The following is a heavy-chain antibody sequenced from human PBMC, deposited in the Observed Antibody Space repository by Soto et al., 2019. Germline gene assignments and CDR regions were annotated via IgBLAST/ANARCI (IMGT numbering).Heavy chain of an antibody. J-gene: IGHJ6*02. Sequence: SVKVSCKASGGTFSSYTISWVRQAPGQGLEWMGRIIPILGIANYAQKFQGRVTITADKSTSTVHMEVRSLRSDDTAVYYCAREGVAPYYYYGMDVWGQGTPVTVSS. CDR3: AREGVAPYYYYGMDV. V-gene: IGHV1-69*04. CDR1: GGTFSSYT. D-gene: IGHD5-12*01. CDR2: IIPILGIA.